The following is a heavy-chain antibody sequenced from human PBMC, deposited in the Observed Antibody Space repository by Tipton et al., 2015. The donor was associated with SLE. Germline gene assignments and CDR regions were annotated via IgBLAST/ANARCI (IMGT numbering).Heavy chain of an antibody. CDR2: ISYDGSNK. J-gene: IGHJ3*02. D-gene: IGHD4-17*01. V-gene: IGHV3-30-3*01. Sequence: SLRLSCAASGFTFSGYALHWVRQAPGKGLEWVAVISYDGSNKYYADSVKGRFTISRDNAKNSLYLQMNSLRAEDTAVYYCARSGKDYGDYYDAFDIWGQGTMVTVSS. CDR3: ARSGKDYGDYYDAFDI. CDR1: GFTFSGYA.